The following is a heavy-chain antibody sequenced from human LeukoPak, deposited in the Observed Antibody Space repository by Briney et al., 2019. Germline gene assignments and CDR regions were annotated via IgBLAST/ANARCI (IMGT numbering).Heavy chain of an antibody. CDR2: ISYDGTNK. J-gene: IGHJ4*02. Sequence: PGGSLRLSCAASGSTFNRYSMHWVRQAPGKGLEWAALISYDGTNKYYADSVKGRFTISRDNSKNTLYLQMNSLRAEDTAIYYCARAVGDCSGGSCYSELDYWGQGTLVTVSS. CDR1: GSTFNRYS. V-gene: IGHV3-30*01. D-gene: IGHD2-15*01. CDR3: ARAVGDCSGGSCYSELDY.